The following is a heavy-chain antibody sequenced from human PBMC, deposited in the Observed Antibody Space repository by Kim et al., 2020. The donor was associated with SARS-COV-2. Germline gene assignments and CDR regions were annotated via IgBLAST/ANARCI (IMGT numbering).Heavy chain of an antibody. J-gene: IGHJ4*02. Sequence: ADSVKGRFTISRDNSKNTLFLQLSSLRAEDPALYYCAKDRGSDYGDHNDYWGQGTLVTVSS. D-gene: IGHD4-17*01. CDR3: AKDRGSDYGDHNDY. V-gene: IGHV3-23*01.